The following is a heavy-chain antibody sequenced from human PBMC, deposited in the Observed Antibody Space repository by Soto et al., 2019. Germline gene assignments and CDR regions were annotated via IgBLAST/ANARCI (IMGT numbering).Heavy chain of an antibody. CDR3: ARNCGGNSQFFDL. CDR2: FFHTGTA. J-gene: IGHJ2*01. CDR1: GDAITRHY. V-gene: IGHV4-59*11. D-gene: IGHD7-27*01. Sequence: SETLSLTCNVSGDAITRHYWSWIRQSPGKGMEWLGYFFHTGTALYNPSLRSRVSMSVDTSKNQFSLKLTSIIPADTAVYFCARNCGGNSQFFDLWGRGTLVTVSS.